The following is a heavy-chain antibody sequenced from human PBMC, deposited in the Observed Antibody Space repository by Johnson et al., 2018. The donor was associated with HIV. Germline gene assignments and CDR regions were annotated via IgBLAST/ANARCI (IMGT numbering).Heavy chain of an antibody. J-gene: IGHJ3*02. CDR1: GFTFSSYA. CDR2: ISYDGSNK. CDR3: AKGGGQLWFYIAFDI. V-gene: IGHV3-30*04. Sequence: QVQLVESGGGVVQPVRSLRLSCAASGFTFSSYALHWVRQAPGKGLEWVAVISYDGSNKYYADSVKVRFTISRDNSKNTLYLQMNSLRAEDTAVYYCAKGGGQLWFYIAFDIWGQGTMVTVSS. D-gene: IGHD5-18*01.